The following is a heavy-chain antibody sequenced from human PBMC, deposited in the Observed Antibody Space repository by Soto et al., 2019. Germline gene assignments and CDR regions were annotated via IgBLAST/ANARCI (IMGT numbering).Heavy chain of an antibody. Sequence: ASVKVSCKASGGTFKSFTFTWVRQAPGQGLEWMGGIIPIFETTNHAQKFQDRVTITADESTSTVYMELSSLRSADTAVYYCATKGVSGWFFDYWGQGTVVTVSS. CDR1: GGTFKSFT. CDR2: IIPIFETT. V-gene: IGHV1-69*13. J-gene: IGHJ4*02. CDR3: ATKGVSGWFFDY. D-gene: IGHD6-19*01.